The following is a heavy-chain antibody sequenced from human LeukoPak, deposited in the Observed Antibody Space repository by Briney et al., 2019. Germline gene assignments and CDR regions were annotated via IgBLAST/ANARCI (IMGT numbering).Heavy chain of an antibody. CDR3: ARGGSSRFGY. Sequence: GGSLRLSCAASGFTFSSYWMSWVRQAPGKGREWVANIKEGGSEKYYVESVKGRFTISRDNAKNSLFLQMNSLRGEDTAMYYCARGGSSRFGYWGQGTLVTVSS. CDR1: GFTFSSYW. CDR2: IKEGGSEK. J-gene: IGHJ4*02. V-gene: IGHV3-7*01. D-gene: IGHD1-26*01.